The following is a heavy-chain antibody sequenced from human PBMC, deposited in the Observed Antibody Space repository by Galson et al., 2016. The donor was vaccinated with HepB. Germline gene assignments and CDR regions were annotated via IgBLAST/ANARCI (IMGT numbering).Heavy chain of an antibody. J-gene: IGHJ5*01. Sequence: SLRLSCAASGFTFSSYGMNWVRRAPGKGLEWVAHIGSGGVAMYADSVRGRFAISRDNAKRSVYVQMNSLRDGDTAVYFCARDGRREYSGYDYWFDSWGQGSLVSVSS. V-gene: IGHV3-48*02. CDR2: IGSGGVA. CDR1: GFTFSSYG. CDR3: ARDGRREYSGYDYWFDS. D-gene: IGHD5-12*01.